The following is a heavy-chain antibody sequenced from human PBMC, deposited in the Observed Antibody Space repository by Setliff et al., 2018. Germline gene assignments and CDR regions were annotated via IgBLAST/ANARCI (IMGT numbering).Heavy chain of an antibody. CDR2: INWDGRST. CDR1: GFRFNGHG. V-gene: IGHV3-20*04. J-gene: IGHJ4*02. Sequence: GGSLRLSCAASGFRFNGHGMNWVRQAPGKGLEWVSTINWDGRSTGYTDSVKGRFTIARDNSKNTLYLEMSSLRAEDTAVYYCAKDLGNTYGRENFFDSWGQGTLVTVSS. D-gene: IGHD5-18*01. CDR3: AKDLGNTYGRENFFDS.